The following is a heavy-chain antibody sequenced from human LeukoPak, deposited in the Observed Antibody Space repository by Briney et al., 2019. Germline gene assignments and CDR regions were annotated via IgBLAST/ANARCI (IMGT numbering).Heavy chain of an antibody. CDR2: IYSSGNT. Sequence: PGGSLRLSCAASGFTVSSNYMSWVRQVPGKGLEGVSIIYSSGNTYYADSVKGRFTISRDNSKNTLYLQMNSLRAEDTAVYYCATMTTVIMGGYYYGMDVWGQGTTVTVSS. CDR1: GFTVSSNY. D-gene: IGHD4-17*01. J-gene: IGHJ6*02. V-gene: IGHV3-53*01. CDR3: ATMTTVIMGGYYYGMDV.